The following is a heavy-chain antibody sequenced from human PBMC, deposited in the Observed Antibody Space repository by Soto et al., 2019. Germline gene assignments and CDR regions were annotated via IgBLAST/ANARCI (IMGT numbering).Heavy chain of an antibody. CDR2: ISSGAITI. CDR3: AGQYSSSSVEF. D-gene: IGHD6-6*01. V-gene: IGHV3-11*01. Sequence: GGSLRLSCAAPGFTFSDYYMNGRRQAPGKGLEWVSYISSGAITIYYADSVKGRFTISRDNAKNSLYLQMNSLRAEDTAVYYCAGQYSSSSVEFWGQGTLVTVSS. CDR1: GFTFSDYY. J-gene: IGHJ4*02.